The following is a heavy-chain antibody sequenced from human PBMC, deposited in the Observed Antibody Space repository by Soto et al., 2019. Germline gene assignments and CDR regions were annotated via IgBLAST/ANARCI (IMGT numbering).Heavy chain of an antibody. V-gene: IGHV3-7*03. CDR1: GFTFSGYW. Sequence: GVSLRLSCSASGFTFSGYWMTWVRQAPGKGLEWVANIKEDGSEKYYVDSVKGRFTISRDNPKNSLYLQMNSLRADDTAVYYCARPLYGSGSVWFDPWGQGTLVTVSS. D-gene: IGHD3-10*01. J-gene: IGHJ5*02. CDR3: ARPLYGSGSVWFDP. CDR2: IKEDGSEK.